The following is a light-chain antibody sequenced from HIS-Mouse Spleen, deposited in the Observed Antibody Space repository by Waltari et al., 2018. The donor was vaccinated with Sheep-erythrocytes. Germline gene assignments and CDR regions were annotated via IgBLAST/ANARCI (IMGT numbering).Light chain of an antibody. CDR2: EDN. CDR1: SGSIASHY. J-gene: IGLJ3*02. Sequence: NFMLTQPHSVSESPGKTVTISCTRSSGSIASHYVQWYQQRPSSAPTTVIYEDNQRPSGVPDRFSGSIDSSSNSASLTISGLKTEDEADYYCQSYDSSNQVFGGGTKLTVL. CDR3: QSYDSSNQV. V-gene: IGLV6-57*04.